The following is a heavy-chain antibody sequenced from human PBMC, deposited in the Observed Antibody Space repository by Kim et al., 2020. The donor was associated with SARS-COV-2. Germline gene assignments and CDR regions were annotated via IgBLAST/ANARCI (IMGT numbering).Heavy chain of an antibody. Sequence: NYNPTLKRRVTTSVDTSKNQFSLRRTSGTAADTAVYYCARREAGANYFDSWGQGTLVTVSS. CDR3: ARREAGANYFDS. J-gene: IGHJ4*02. V-gene: IGHV4-4*07. D-gene: IGHD2-2*01.